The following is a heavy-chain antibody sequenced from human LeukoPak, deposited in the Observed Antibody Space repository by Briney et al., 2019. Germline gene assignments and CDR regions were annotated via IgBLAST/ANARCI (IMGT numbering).Heavy chain of an antibody. CDR3: ASGSSEYYYYYGMDV. D-gene: IGHD1-26*01. Sequence: GSLRLSCAASGFTFSDYYMSWIRQAPGKGLEGVSYISSSCSTIYYSDSVKGRFTISRDNAKDSLYLQMNSLRAEDTAVYYCASGSSEYYYYYGMDVWGQGTTVTVSS. V-gene: IGHV3-11*01. CDR2: ISSSCSTI. CDR1: GFTFSDYY. J-gene: IGHJ6*02.